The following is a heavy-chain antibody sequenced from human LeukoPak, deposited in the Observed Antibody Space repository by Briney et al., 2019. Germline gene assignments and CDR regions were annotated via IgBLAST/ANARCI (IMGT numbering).Heavy chain of an antibody. CDR3: AREYGESSNSGWYNWFDP. J-gene: IGHJ5*02. Sequence: PSETLSLTCAVYGGSFSGYYWSWIRQPAGKGLEWIGRIYTSGSTNYNPSLKSRVTMSVDTSKNQFSLKLSSVTAADTAVYYCAREYGESSNSGWYNWFDPWGQGTLVTVSS. V-gene: IGHV4-4*07. CDR2: IYTSGST. D-gene: IGHD6-19*01. CDR1: GGSFSGYY.